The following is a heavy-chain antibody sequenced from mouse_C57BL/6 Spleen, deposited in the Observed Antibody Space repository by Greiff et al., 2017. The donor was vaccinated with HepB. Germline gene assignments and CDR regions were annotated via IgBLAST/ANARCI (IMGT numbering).Heavy chain of an antibody. CDR2: IYPRSGNT. D-gene: IGHD1-1*01. J-gene: IGHJ2*01. Sequence: QVQLQQSGAELARPGASVKLSCKASGYTFTSYGISWVKQRTGQGLEWIGEIYPRSGNTYYNEKFKGKATLTADKSSSTAYMELRSLTSEDSAVYVCARGDYYGSSYYFDYWGQGTTLTVSS. V-gene: IGHV1-81*01. CDR1: GYTFTSYG. CDR3: ARGDYYGSSYYFDY.